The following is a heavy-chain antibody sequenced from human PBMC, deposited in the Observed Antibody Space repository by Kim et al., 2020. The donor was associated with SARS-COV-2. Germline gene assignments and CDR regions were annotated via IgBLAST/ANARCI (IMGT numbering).Heavy chain of an antibody. CDR3: VKEILCSGGACYSGWRD. D-gene: IGHD2-21*02. CDR2: ISSSSSSI. CDR1: GFTFSSYS. V-gene: IGHV3-48*02. J-gene: IGHJ4*02. Sequence: GGSLRLSCAASGFTFSSYSMNWVRQAPGKGLGWVSYISSSSSSIYYADSVKGRFTTSRDNAKNSLYLQMNRLRDEDTAVYYCVKEILCSGGACYSGWRDWGQGTLVTVSS.